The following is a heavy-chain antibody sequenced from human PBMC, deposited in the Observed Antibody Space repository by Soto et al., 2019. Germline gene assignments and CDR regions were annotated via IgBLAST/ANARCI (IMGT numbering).Heavy chain of an antibody. CDR2: ISSSGSTI. J-gene: IGHJ4*01. Sequence: GGSLRLSCAASGFTFSSYDMNWVRQAPGKGLEWVSYISSSGSTIYYADSVKGRFTISRDNAKNSLYLQMSSLRAEDTAVYYCARDGAVEDFDYWGQGTLVTVSS. V-gene: IGHV3-48*03. CDR1: GFTFSSYD. D-gene: IGHD6-19*01. CDR3: ARDGAVEDFDY.